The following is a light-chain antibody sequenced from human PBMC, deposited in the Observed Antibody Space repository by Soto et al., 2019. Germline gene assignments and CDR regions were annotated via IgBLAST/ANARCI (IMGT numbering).Light chain of an antibody. Sequence: IVLTQSPGTLSLSPGERATLTCTASESVSSYLAWYQQKPGQAPRLLIYDASNRATGIPARFSGSGSGTDFTLTISSLEPEDFAVYYCQQRSNWPPIITFGQGTRLEIK. CDR2: DAS. J-gene: IGKJ5*01. V-gene: IGKV3-11*01. CDR3: QQRSNWPPIIT. CDR1: ESVSSY.